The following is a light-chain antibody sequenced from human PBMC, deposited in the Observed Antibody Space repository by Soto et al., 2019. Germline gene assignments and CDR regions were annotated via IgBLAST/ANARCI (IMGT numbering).Light chain of an antibody. CDR1: SSDVGAYKF. J-gene: IGLJ1*01. CDR2: EVS. CDR3: AAWDDSLSGPYV. V-gene: IGLV2-14*01. Sequence: QSALTQPASVSGSPGQSITIFCSGTSSDVGAYKFVSWYRHHPGKAPQVMIYEVSNRPSGVSNRFSGSKSGNTASLTISGLQPEDEGEADYYCAAWDDSLSGPYVFGTGTKLTVL.